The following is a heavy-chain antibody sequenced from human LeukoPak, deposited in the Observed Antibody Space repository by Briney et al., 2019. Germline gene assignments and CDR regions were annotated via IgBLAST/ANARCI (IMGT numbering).Heavy chain of an antibody. J-gene: IGHJ4*02. CDR2: MNPNSGNT. Sequence: ASVKVSCKASGYTFTSYDINWVRQATGQGLEWMGWMNPNSGNTGYAQKFQGRVTMTRNTSISTAYMELSSLRSDDTAVYYCARGSVVVPAASVYWGQGTLVTVSS. V-gene: IGHV1-8*01. D-gene: IGHD2-2*01. CDR1: GYTFTSYD. CDR3: ARGSVVVPAASVY.